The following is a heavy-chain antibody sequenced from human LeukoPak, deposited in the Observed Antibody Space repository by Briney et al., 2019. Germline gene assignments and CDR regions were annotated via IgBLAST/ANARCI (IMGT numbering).Heavy chain of an antibody. V-gene: IGHV4-4*09. J-gene: IGHJ5*02. CDR2: ICNSGGT. CDR3: AKTGRPNNSGWYRWFDP. D-gene: IGHD6-19*01. CDR1: GDSTSTYY. Sequence: KSSDTLSLTCTVSGDSTSTYYWSWIRQPPGKGLEWIGCICNSGGTNYNPSLKSRVTISVDTSKNQFSLNLSSVTAADTAVYYCAKTGRPNNSGWYRWFDPWGQGTLVTVSS.